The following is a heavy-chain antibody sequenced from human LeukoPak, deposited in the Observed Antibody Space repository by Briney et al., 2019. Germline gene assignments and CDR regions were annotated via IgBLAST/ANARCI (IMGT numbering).Heavy chain of an antibody. CDR2: IYTSGST. V-gene: IGHV4-59*10. J-gene: IGHJ4*02. D-gene: IGHD6-13*01. Sequence: PSETLSLTCAVYGGSFSGYYWSWIRQPPGKGLEWIGRIYTSGSTNYNPSLKSRVTMSVDTSKNQFSLKLSSVTAADTAVYYCARGPAPTYSSSWYLFDYWGQGTLVTVSS. CDR3: ARGPAPTYSSSWYLFDY. CDR1: GGSFSGYY.